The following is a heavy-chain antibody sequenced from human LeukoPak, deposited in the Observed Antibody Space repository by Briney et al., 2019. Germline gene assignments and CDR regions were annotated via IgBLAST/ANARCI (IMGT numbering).Heavy chain of an antibody. D-gene: IGHD3-10*01. CDR1: GYSISSGYY. CDR2: IYHSGST. J-gene: IGHJ4*02. Sequence: SETLSLTCAVSGYSISSGYYWGWIRQPPGKGLEWIWSIYHSGSTYYNPSLKSRVTISVDTSKNQFSLELSSVTAADTAVYYCARDPFYYGSGSYQNYYFDYWGQGTLVTVSS. V-gene: IGHV4-38-2*02. CDR3: ARDPFYYGSGSYQNYYFDY.